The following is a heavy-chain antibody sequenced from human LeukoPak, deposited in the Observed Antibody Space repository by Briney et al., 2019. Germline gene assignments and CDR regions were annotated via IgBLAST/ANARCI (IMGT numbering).Heavy chain of an antibody. CDR3: ALPGYCSSTSCYGGFDY. V-gene: IGHV3-23*01. D-gene: IGHD2-2*01. CDR1: GFTFSSYA. CDR2: ISGSGGST. Sequence: GGSLRLSCAASGFTFSSYAMSWVRQAPGKGLEWVSAISGSGGSTYYADSVKGRFTISRGNSRNTLYLQMNSLRAEDTAVYYCALPGYCSSTSCYGGFDYWGQGTLVTVSS. J-gene: IGHJ4*02.